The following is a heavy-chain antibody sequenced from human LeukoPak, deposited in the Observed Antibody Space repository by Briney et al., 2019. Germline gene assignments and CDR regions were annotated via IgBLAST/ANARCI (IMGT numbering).Heavy chain of an antibody. D-gene: IGHD3-10*01. CDR2: IYYSGSA. CDR1: GGSISSGGYY. CDR3: ARAYDGDFDY. Sequence: SETLSLTCTVSGGSISSGGYYWSWIRQHPGKGLEWIGYIYYSGSAYYNPSLKSRVTISVDTSKNQFSLKLSSVTAADTAVYYCARAYDGDFDYWGQGTLVTVSS. V-gene: IGHV4-31*03. J-gene: IGHJ4*02.